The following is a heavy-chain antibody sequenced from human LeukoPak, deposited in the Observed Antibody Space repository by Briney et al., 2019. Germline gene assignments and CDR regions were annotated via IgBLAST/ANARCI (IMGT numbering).Heavy chain of an antibody. Sequence: SETLSLTCAVYGGSFSGYYWSWIRQPPGKGLEWIGEINHSGSTNYKPSLKSRVTISVDTSKNQFSLKLSSVTAADTAVYYCARALYCSGGSCYPRAWVRYYFDYWGQGTLVTVSS. CDR3: ARALYCSGGSCYPRAWVRYYFDY. D-gene: IGHD2-15*01. CDR2: INHSGST. J-gene: IGHJ4*02. CDR1: GGSFSGYY. V-gene: IGHV4-34*01.